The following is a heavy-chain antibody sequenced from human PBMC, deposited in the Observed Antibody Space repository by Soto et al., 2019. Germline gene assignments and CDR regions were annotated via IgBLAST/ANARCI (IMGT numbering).Heavy chain of an antibody. D-gene: IGHD3-22*01. CDR2: IYPGGSDT. Sequence: GESLKISCKGSGYSFTSYWIGWVRQMPGKGLEWMGIIYPGGSDTRYSPSFQGQVTISADKSISTAYLQWSSLKASDTAMYYCAIGLYYYDSSGYYYDYYGMDVWGQGTTVTVSS. CDR3: AIGLYYYDSSGYYYDYYGMDV. CDR1: GYSFTSYW. V-gene: IGHV5-51*01. J-gene: IGHJ6*02.